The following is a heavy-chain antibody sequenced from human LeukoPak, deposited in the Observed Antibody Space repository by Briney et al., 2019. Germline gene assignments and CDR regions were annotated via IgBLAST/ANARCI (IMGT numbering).Heavy chain of an antibody. J-gene: IGHJ6*02. CDR3: AKLGPPEMATIDYYYYGMDV. CDR1: GFTFSSYA. CDR2: ISGRGGST. V-gene: IGHV3-23*01. D-gene: IGHD5-24*01. Sequence: GVSLTLSCAASGFTFSSYAMIGLRRAPGKGLKWVSAISGRGGSTYYADSVKGRFTISRDNSKNTLYLQMNSLRAEDTAVYYCAKLGPPEMATIDYYYYGMDVWGQGTTVTVSS.